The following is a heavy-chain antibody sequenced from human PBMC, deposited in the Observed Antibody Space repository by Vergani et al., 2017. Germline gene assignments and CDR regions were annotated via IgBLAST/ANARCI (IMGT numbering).Heavy chain of an antibody. V-gene: IGHV4-59*01. CDR1: GGSISSYY. CDR2: IYYSGST. CDR3: ARDHYYDSSGLDP. J-gene: IGHJ3*01. Sequence: QVQLQESGPGLVKPSETLSLTCTVSGGSISSYYWSWIRQPPGKGLEWIGYIYYSGSTNYNPPLKSGVTISVDTSKNQFSLQLSSVTAADTAVYYCARDHYYDSSGLDPWGQGTMVTVSS. D-gene: IGHD3-22*01.